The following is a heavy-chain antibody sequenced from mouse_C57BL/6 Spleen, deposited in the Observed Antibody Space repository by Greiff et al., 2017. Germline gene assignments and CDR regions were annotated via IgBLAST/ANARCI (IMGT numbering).Heavy chain of an antibody. D-gene: IGHD1-1*01. Sequence: EVQGVESGGGLVKPGGSLKLSCAASGFTFSSYAMSWVRQTPEKRLEWVATISDGGSYTYYPDNVKGRFTIAKDNAKNNLYLQMSHLKSEDTAMYYCARDNYAGSSFDYWGQGTTLTVSS. J-gene: IGHJ2*01. CDR1: GFTFSSYA. V-gene: IGHV5-4*01. CDR3: ARDNYAGSSFDY. CDR2: ISDGGSYT.